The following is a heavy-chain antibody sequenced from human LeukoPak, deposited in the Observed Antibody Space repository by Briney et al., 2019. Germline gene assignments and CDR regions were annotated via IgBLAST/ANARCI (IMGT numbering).Heavy chain of an antibody. V-gene: IGHV3-30-3*01. CDR1: GFTFSSYP. CDR2: ISYDGSNK. CDR3: ARDRCGYSSTCPFDY. Sequence: GGSLRLSCAASGFTFSSYPMHWVRQAPGKGLEWLAFISYDGSNKYYADSVKGRFTISRDNSKNTLYLQMNSLRVEDTAVYYCARDRCGYSSTCPFDYWGQGTLVTASS. D-gene: IGHD6-13*01. J-gene: IGHJ4*02.